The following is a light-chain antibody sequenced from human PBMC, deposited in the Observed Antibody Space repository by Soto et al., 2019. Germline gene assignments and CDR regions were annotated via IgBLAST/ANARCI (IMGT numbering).Light chain of an antibody. CDR3: QQSYSGLYT. CDR1: QTISRF. V-gene: IGKV1-39*01. J-gene: IGKJ2*01. CDR2: AAS. Sequence: DIPMTQSPSSLSASVGDRVTITCRASQTISRFLSWYQKKPGKAPKLLIYAASTLQPGDPSRFSGSGSGTDFTLAIRSLQPEDFATYYCQQSYSGLYTFGQGTQLEIK.